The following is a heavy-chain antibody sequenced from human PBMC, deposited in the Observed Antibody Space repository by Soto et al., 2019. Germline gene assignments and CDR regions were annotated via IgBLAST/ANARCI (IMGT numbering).Heavy chain of an antibody. CDR1: GFTFSSYA. CDR2: ISYDGSNK. Sequence: QVQLVESGGGVVQPGRSLRLSCAASGFTFSSYAMHWVRQAPGKGLEWVAVISYDGSNKYYADSVKGRFTISRDNSKNTLYLQMTSLRAEDTAVYYCARPRIAARPSHPFDYWGQGTLVTVSS. V-gene: IGHV3-30-3*01. CDR3: ARPRIAARPSHPFDY. D-gene: IGHD6-6*01. J-gene: IGHJ4*02.